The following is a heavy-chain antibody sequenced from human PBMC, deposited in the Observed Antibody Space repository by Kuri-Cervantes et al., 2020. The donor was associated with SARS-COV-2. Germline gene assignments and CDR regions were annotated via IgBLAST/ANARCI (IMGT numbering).Heavy chain of an antibody. CDR2: ISAYNGNT. CDR1: GYTFTSYG. CDR3: ARTLVDYYYYYMDV. J-gene: IGHJ6*03. V-gene: IGHV1-18*01. Sequence: ASVKVSCKASGYTFTSYGISWVRQAPGQGLEWMGWISAYNGNTNYAQKFQGRVTMTRDTSISTAYMELSRLRSDDTAVYYCARTLVDYYYYYMDVWGKGTTVTVSS. D-gene: IGHD2/OR15-2a*01.